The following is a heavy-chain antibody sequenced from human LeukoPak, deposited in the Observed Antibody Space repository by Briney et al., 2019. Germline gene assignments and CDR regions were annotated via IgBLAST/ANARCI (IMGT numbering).Heavy chain of an antibody. J-gene: IGHJ5*02. V-gene: IGHV3-20*04. CDR2: INWNGGST. CDR1: GFTFDDYG. CDR3: ARAINYDSSGYYFNWFDP. D-gene: IGHD3-22*01. Sequence: GGSLRLSCAASGFTFDDYGMSWVRQAPGKGLEWVSGINWNGGSTGYADSVKGRFTISRDNAKNSLYLQMNSLRAEDTALYYCARAINYDSSGYYFNWFDPWGQGTLVTVSS.